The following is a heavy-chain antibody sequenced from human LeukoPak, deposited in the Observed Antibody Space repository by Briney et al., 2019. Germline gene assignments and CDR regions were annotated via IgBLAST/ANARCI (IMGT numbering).Heavy chain of an antibody. CDR3: AREAKGNIVVVPAAMRLDP. J-gene: IGHJ5*02. V-gene: IGHV1-69*05. CDR1: GYTFTSYY. CDR2: IIPIFGTA. D-gene: IGHD2-2*01. Sequence: ASVKVSCKASGYTFTSYYMHWVRQAPGQGLEWMGRIIPIFGTANYAQKFQGRVTITTDESTSTAYMELSSLRSEDTAVYYCAREAKGNIVVVPAAMRLDPWGQGTLVTVSS.